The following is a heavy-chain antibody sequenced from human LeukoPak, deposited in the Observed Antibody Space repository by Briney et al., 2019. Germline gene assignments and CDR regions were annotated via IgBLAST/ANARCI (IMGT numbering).Heavy chain of an antibody. Sequence: SETLSLTCTVSGGSISSGGYYWSWIRQPPGKGLEWIGSIYYSGITYYNPSLKSRVTISVDTSKNQFSLKLNSVTAADTAVYYCARGTITMMVVGDPFDIWGQGTMVTVSS. CDR1: GGSISSGGYY. CDR3: ARGTITMMVVGDPFDI. CDR2: IYYSGIT. D-gene: IGHD3-22*01. V-gene: IGHV4-39*07. J-gene: IGHJ3*02.